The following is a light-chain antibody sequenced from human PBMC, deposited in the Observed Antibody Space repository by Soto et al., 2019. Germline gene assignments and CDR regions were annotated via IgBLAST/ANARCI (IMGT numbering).Light chain of an antibody. CDR2: KAS. V-gene: IGKV1-5*03. J-gene: IGKJ1*01. CDR1: QSISSW. CDR3: QQSTSSSWT. Sequence: DIQMTQSPSTLSAAVGDRVTITSRASQSISSWLAWYQQKSGNAPKLLIYKASSLESGVPTRFSGSGSVTEFTLHISSLQPDAVAPYYCQQSTSSSWT.